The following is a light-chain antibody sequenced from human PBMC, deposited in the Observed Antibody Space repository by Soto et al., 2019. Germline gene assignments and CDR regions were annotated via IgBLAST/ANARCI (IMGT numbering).Light chain of an antibody. J-gene: IGKJ1*01. CDR3: QQYNNWPPWT. CDR1: QSVSSN. V-gene: IGKV3-15*01. Sequence: EIVMTQSPATLSVSPGERATLSCRASQSVSSNLAWYQQKPGQAPMLLIYGASTRATGIPAGFSGSGSGTEFTLTISSLQSEDFAVYYCQQYNNWPPWTFGQGTKVEIK. CDR2: GAS.